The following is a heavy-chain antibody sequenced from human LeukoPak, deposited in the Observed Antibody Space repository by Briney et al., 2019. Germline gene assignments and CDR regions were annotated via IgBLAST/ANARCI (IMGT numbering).Heavy chain of an antibody. CDR3: AKKHGYTYGGPFDC. V-gene: IGHV3-23*01. Sequence: GGTLRPSCAASEFTFSSYGMSWVRQAPGKGLEWVSAISGSGANTYYADSVKGRFTISRDNSKNTLYLQMNSLRTEDTALYYCAKKHGYTYGGPFDCWGQGTLVTVSS. CDR2: ISGSGANT. D-gene: IGHD5-18*01. CDR1: EFTFSSYG. J-gene: IGHJ4*02.